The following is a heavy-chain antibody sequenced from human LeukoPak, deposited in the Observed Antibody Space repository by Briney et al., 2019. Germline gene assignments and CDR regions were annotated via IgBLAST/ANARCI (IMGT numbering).Heavy chain of an antibody. CDR1: GFTFSNAW. CDR3: TTYDNSGFYSAY. J-gene: IGHJ4*02. CDR2: IKSKTAGGTA. D-gene: IGHD3-22*01. V-gene: IGHV3-15*01. Sequence: RLXCAASGFTFSNAWMGWVRQAPGKGLXXVGRIKSKTAGGTADYAAPVKGRFTISRDDSESTLYLQINSLKTEDTAVYYCTTYDNSGFYSAYWGQGTLVTVSS.